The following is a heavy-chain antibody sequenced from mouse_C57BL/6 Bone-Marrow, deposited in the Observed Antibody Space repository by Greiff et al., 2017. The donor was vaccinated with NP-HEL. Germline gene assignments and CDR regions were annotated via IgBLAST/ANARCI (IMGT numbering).Heavy chain of an antibody. D-gene: IGHD2-5*01. V-gene: IGHV6-3*01. J-gene: IGHJ3*01. Sequence: EVKLMESGGGLVQPGGSMKLSCVASGFTFSNYWMNWVRQSPEKGLEWVAQIRLNSDNYATHYAESVKGRFTISRDDSKSSVYLQMNNLRAEDTGIYYCTGAAYYRNPAWFAYWGQGTLVTVSA. CDR3: TGAAYYRNPAWFAY. CDR1: GFTFSNYW. CDR2: IRLNSDNYAT.